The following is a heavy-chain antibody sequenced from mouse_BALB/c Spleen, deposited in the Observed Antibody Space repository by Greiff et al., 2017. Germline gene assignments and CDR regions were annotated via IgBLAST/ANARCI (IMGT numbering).Heavy chain of an antibody. D-gene: IGHD1-1*01. V-gene: IGHV3-2*02. CDR2: ISYSGST. J-gene: IGHJ2*01. Sequence: DVKLQESGPGLVKPSQSLSLTCTVTGYSITSDYAWNWIRQFPGNKLEWMGYISYSGSTSYNPSLKSRISITRDTSKNQFFLQLNSVTTEDTATYYCARALSIYYYGSSYYFDYWGQGTTLTVSS. CDR3: ARALSIYYYGSSYYFDY. CDR1: GYSITSDYA.